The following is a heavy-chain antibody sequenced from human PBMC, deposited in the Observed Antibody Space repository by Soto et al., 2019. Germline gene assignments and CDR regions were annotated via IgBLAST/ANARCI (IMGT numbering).Heavy chain of an antibody. CDR1: GGTFSSYA. CDR2: IIPIFGTA. D-gene: IGHD2-15*01. V-gene: IGHV1-69*01. Sequence: QVQLVHSGAEVKKPGSSVKVSCKASGGTFSSYAISWVRQAPGHGLEWMGGIIPIFGTANYAQKFQGRLTITADESTSTAHMELSSLRSEDTAVYYCAREGAYCRGGSCYSFDYWGPGTLVTVSS. J-gene: IGHJ4*02. CDR3: AREGAYCRGGSCYSFDY.